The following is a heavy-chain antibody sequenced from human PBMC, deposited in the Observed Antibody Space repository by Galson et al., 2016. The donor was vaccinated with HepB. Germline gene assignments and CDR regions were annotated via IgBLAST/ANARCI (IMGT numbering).Heavy chain of an antibody. CDR2: IYGGVFT. CDR1: GFTVSGNS. Sequence: SLRLSCAASGFTVSGNSMNWVRQAPGKGLEWVSLIYGGVFTYYADSVKGRFTISRDNAKNPLHLQMNSLRAEDAAVYYCARNRLGWSLLEAIDSWGQGTLVTVSS. V-gene: IGHV3-53*01. D-gene: IGHD2-15*01. CDR3: ARNRLGWSLLEAIDS. J-gene: IGHJ4*02.